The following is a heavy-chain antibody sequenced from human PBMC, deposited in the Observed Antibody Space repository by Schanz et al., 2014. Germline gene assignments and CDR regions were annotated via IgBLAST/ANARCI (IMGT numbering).Heavy chain of an antibody. CDR1: TSLFSRSV. V-gene: IGHV3-33*08. CDR3: ARDGRPPFYGSGEHYY. J-gene: IGHJ4*02. D-gene: IGHD3-10*01. CDR2: MWNDGIKT. Sequence: QVDLVESGGGVVQPGRSLTLSCAVSTSLFSRSVIHWVRQAPGKGLEWVAVMWNDGIKTHYADSGKGRFSISRDNGETSVYLQINSLRAEDTAVYYCARDGRPPFYGSGEHYYWGQGTLXTVSS.